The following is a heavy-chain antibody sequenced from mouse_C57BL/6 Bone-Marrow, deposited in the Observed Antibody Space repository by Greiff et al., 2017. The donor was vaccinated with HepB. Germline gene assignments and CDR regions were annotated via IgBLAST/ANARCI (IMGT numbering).Heavy chain of an antibody. D-gene: IGHD2-10*02. Sequence: EVQLVESGPELVKPGASVKISCKASGYTFTDYYMNWVKQSHGKSLEWIGDINPNNGGTSYNQKFKGKATLTVDKSSSTAYMELRSLTSEDSAVYYCARSPSNAWFAYWGQGTLVTVSA. CDR1: GYTFTDYY. CDR2: INPNNGGT. CDR3: ARSPSNAWFAY. J-gene: IGHJ3*01. V-gene: IGHV1-26*01.